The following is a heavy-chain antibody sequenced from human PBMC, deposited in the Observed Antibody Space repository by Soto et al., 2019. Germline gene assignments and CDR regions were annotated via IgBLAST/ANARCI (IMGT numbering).Heavy chain of an antibody. CDR1: GYSFTSYW. D-gene: IGHD3-10*01. J-gene: IGHJ5*02. V-gene: IGHV5-51*01. CDR2: IYPGDSDT. Sequence: VDSLKSSCKFCGYSFTSYWSFLVLQMPGKGLEWMGIIYPGDSDTRYSPSFQGQVKISADKSISNAYLQWSSLKASDTAMYYCARHGLTMLRGNWLEPWGQGTLVNV. CDR3: ARHGLTMLRGNWLEP.